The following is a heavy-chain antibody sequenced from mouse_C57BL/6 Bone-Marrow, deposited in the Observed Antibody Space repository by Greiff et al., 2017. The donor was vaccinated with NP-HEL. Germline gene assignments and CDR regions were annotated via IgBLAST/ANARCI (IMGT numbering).Heavy chain of an antibody. CDR2: IYPRSGNT. V-gene: IGHV1-81*01. Sequence: QVQLKESGAELARPGASVKLSCKASGYTFTSYGISWVKQRPGQGLEWIGEIYPRSGNTYYNEKFKGKATLTADKSSSTAYMELRSLTSEDSAVYFCARWGLRRDYYAMDYWGQGTSVTVSS. D-gene: IGHD2-4*01. CDR1: GYTFTSYG. CDR3: ARWGLRRDYYAMDY. J-gene: IGHJ4*01.